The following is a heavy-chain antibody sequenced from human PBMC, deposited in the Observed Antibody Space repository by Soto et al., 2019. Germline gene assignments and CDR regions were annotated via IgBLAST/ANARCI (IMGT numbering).Heavy chain of an antibody. Sequence: PGGSLRLSCAASGFTLSRYWMNWVRQAPGKGLEWVANIKQDGTEKNYVDSVKGRFTISRDNARKSLYLQMDSLRAEDTAVYFCARGDTPMITGMDSFDIWGQGTMVTVSS. D-gene: IGHD5-18*01. CDR3: ARGDTPMITGMDSFDI. CDR2: IKQDGTEK. CDR1: GFTLSRYW. V-gene: IGHV3-7*01. J-gene: IGHJ3*02.